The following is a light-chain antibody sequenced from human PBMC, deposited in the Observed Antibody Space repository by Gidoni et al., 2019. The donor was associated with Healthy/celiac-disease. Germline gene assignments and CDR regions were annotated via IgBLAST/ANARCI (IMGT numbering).Light chain of an antibody. V-gene: IGKV3-20*01. CDR1: QSVSSSY. CDR2: GAS. Sequence: ETVLTQSPGTLSLSPGERATLSCRASQSVSSSYLAWYQQKPGQAPRLLSDGASSRATGIPDRFSGSGSGTDFTLTISRLEPEDFAVYYCQQYGSSPLTFGQGTKLEIK. J-gene: IGKJ2*01. CDR3: QQYGSSPLT.